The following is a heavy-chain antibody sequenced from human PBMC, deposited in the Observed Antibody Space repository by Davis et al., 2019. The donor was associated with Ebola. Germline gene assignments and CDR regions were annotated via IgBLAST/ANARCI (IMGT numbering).Heavy chain of an antibody. CDR2: INHSGST. J-gene: IGHJ3*02. V-gene: IGHV4-34*01. CDR1: GGSFSGYY. Sequence: MPGGSLRLSCAVYGGSFSGYYWSWIRQPPGKGLEWIGEINHSGSTNYNPSLKSRVTISVDTSKNQFSLKLSSVTAADTAVYYCARTAYYYGRDAFDIWGQGTMVTVYS. CDR3: ARTAYYYGRDAFDI. D-gene: IGHD3-10*02.